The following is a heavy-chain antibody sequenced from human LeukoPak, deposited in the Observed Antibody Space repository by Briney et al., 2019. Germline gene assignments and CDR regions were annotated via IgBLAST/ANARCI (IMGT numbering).Heavy chain of an antibody. V-gene: IGHV4-34*01. CDR1: GFTFSNYG. CDR2: INHSGST. D-gene: IGHD1-1*01. J-gene: IGHJ3*02. Sequence: LRLSCAASGFTFSNYGMHWVRQAPGKGLEWIGEINHSGSTNYNPSLKSRVTISVDTSKNQFSLKLSSVTAADTAVYYCARRNERRAPGAFDIWGQGTMVTVSS. CDR3: ARRNERRAPGAFDI.